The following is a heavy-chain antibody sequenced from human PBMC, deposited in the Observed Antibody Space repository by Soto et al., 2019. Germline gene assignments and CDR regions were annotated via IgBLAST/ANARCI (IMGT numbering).Heavy chain of an antibody. V-gene: IGHV4-30-4*01. CDR2: IYYSGST. D-gene: IGHD2-21*02. CDR1: GGSISSGDYY. CDR3: AREAYCGGDCYLDHDAFDI. J-gene: IGHJ3*02. Sequence: PSETLSLTCTISGGSISSGDYYWSWIRQPPGKGLEWIGYIYYSGSTYYNPSLKSRVTISVDTSKNQFSLKLSSVTAADTAVYYCAREAYCGGDCYLDHDAFDIWGQGTMVTVSS.